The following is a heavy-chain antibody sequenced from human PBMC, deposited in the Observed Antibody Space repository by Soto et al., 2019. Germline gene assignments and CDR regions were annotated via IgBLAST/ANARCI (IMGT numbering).Heavy chain of an antibody. D-gene: IGHD2-21*02. V-gene: IGHV1-69*12. CDR1: GGTFSSYA. J-gene: IGHJ5*02. CDR2: IIPIFGTA. CDR3: ARDRGYGHIVVVTAIPNWFDP. Sequence: QVQLVQSGAEVKKPGSSVKVSCKASGGTFSSYAISWVRQAPGQGLEWMGGIIPIFGTANYAQKFQGRVTFSADESTSTAYMELSSLRSEDTAVYYCARDRGYGHIVVVTAIPNWFDPWGQGTLVTVSS.